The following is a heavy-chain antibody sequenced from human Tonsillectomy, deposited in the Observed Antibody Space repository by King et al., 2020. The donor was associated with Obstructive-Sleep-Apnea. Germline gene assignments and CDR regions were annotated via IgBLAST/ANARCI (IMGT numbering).Heavy chain of an antibody. Sequence: VQLVESGGGLVKPGGSLRLSCAASGFTFSDYYMSWIRQAPGKGLEWVSYISSSGSTIYYADSVKGRFTISRDNAKNSLYPKMNSLRAEDTAVYYCARDSKPYNWNDNNWFDPWGQGTLVTVSS. CDR1: GFTFSDYY. CDR2: ISSSGSTI. CDR3: ARDSKPYNWNDNNWFDP. V-gene: IGHV3-11*01. J-gene: IGHJ5*02. D-gene: IGHD1-1*01.